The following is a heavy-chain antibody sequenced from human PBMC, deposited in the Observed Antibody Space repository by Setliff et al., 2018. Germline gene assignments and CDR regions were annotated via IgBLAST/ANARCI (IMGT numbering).Heavy chain of an antibody. J-gene: IGHJ4*02. CDR1: GFTFSSYA. V-gene: IGHV3-7*01. Sequence: PGGSLRLSCTASGFTFSSYAVSWVRQAPGKGLEWLASINPHGSEKYYADSVKGRFTISRDNAKNSLSLQMNNLRSEDTAVYYCFGAGTCSYWGQGTLVTVSS. CDR3: FGAGTCSY. CDR2: INPHGSEK. D-gene: IGHD3-10*01.